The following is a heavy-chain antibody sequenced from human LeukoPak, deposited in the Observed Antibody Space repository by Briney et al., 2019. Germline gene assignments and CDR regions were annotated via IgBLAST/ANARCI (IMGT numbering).Heavy chain of an antibody. Sequence: GGSLRLSCAASGFTFSSYWMSWVRQAPGKRLEWVANIKQDGSEKYYVDSVKGRFTISRDNAKNSPYLQMNSLRAEDTAVYYCARDLEVIAAAGNYDYWGQGTLVTVPS. CDR3: ARDLEVIAAAGNYDY. CDR2: IKQDGSEK. J-gene: IGHJ4*02. CDR1: GFTFSSYW. D-gene: IGHD6-13*01. V-gene: IGHV3-7*03.